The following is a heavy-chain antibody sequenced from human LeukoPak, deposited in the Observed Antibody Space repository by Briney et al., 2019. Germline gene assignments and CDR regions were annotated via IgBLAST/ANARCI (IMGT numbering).Heavy chain of an antibody. V-gene: IGHV4-34*01. D-gene: IGHD2/OR15-2a*01. CDR1: GGSFSGYY. CDR3: ARGGLYGPLGY. Sequence: SETLSLTCAVYGGSFSGYYWTWIRQPPGKGLEWIGEINHSGSTNYNPSLKSRVTISVDTSKNQFSLKLSSVTAADTAVYYCARGGLYGPLGYWGQGTLVTVSS. CDR2: INHSGST. J-gene: IGHJ4*02.